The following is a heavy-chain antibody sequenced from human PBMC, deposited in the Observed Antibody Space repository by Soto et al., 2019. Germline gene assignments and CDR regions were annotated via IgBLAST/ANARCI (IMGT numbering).Heavy chain of an antibody. CDR3: ARGKFLGIAAAGTQQWAFDP. CDR2: INHSGST. CDR1: GGSFSGYY. V-gene: IGHV4-34*01. Sequence: PSEALSLTCAVYGGSFSGYYWSWIRQPPGKGLEWIGEINHSGSTNYNPSLKSRVTISVDTSKNQFSLKLSSVTAADTAVYYRARGKFLGIAAAGTQQWAFDPWGQGTLVTVSS. D-gene: IGHD6-13*01. J-gene: IGHJ5*02.